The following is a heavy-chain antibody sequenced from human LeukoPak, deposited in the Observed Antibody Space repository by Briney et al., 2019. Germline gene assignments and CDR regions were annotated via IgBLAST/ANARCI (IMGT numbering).Heavy chain of an antibody. Sequence: SVKVSCKASGGTFSNYAISWVRQAPGQGLEWVGGIIPIYATTNYAQKLWGRVTITTDASTTTAYMELSSLSAEDTAVYYCATKVHALRLELRALDSWGQGTLVTVSS. CDR1: GGTFSNYA. J-gene: IGHJ4*02. D-gene: IGHD1-7*01. CDR3: ATKVHALRLELRALDS. CDR2: IIPIYATT. V-gene: IGHV1-69*05.